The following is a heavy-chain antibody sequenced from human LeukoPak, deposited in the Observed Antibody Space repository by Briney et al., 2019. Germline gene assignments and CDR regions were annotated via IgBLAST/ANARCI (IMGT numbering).Heavy chain of an antibody. Sequence: GGSLRLSCAASGFTFSSYGMHWVRKAPGKGLEWVAVIWYDGSNKYYADSVKGRFTTSRDSSKTTLSLQMDSLRAEDTAVYYCASPLDLAVAGTGDWGKVTLVTVSS. CDR3: ASPLDLAVAGTGD. D-gene: IGHD6-19*01. CDR2: IWYDGSNK. CDR1: GFTFSSYG. J-gene: IGHJ4*02. V-gene: IGHV3-33*01.